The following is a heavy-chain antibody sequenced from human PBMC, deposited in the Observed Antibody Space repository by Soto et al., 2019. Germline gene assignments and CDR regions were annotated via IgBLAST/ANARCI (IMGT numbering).Heavy chain of an antibody. CDR1: GGTFSSYA. D-gene: IGHD2-15*01. CDR3: ARDRGVVAATLDAFDI. CDR2: IIPIFGTA. J-gene: IGHJ3*02. V-gene: IGHV1-69*01. Sequence: QVQLVQSGAEVKKPGSSVKVSCKASGGTFSSYAISWVRQAPGQGLEWMGGIIPIFGTANYAQKFQGRVTITADESTSTAYMELGSLRSEDTAVYYCARDRGVVAATLDAFDIWGQGTMVTVSS.